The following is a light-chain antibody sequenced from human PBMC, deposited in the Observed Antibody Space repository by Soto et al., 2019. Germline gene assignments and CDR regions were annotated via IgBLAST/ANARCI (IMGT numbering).Light chain of an antibody. V-gene: IGKV1-5*03. CDR1: HTISSL. CDR2: KSS. Sequence: DIQMTQSPCTLSASVGDKVTITGLASHTISSLVACYQQKPGKAPKLLIYKSSTLKSGVPSRFSGSGSGTEFTLTISSLQPDDFATYYCQHYNSYSEAFGQGTKVDIK. J-gene: IGKJ1*01. CDR3: QHYNSYSEA.